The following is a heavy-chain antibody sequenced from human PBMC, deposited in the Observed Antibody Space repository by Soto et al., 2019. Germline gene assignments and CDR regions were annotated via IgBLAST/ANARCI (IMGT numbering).Heavy chain of an antibody. D-gene: IGHD1-26*01. CDR2: INPNSGGT. Sequence: ASVKVSCKASGYTFTGYYMHWVRQAPGQGLEWMGWINPNSGGTNYAQKFQGRVTMTRDTSISTAYMELSRLRSDDTAVYYCASNAPGGSYLRFDYWGQGTLVTVSS. J-gene: IGHJ4*02. V-gene: IGHV1-2*02. CDR3: ASNAPGGSYLRFDY. CDR1: GYTFTGYY.